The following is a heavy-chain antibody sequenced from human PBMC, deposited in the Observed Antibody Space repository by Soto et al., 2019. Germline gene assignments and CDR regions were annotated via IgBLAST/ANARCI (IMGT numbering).Heavy chain of an antibody. CDR2: IIPIFGTA. V-gene: IGHV1-69*13. Sequence: SVKVSCKASGYTFTSYGISWVRQAPGQGLEWMGGIIPIFGTANYAQKFQGRVTITADESTSTAYMELSSLRSEDTAVYYCARDSIAVAGRPFDPWGQGTLVTVSS. CDR1: GYTFTSYG. CDR3: ARDSIAVAGRPFDP. D-gene: IGHD6-19*01. J-gene: IGHJ5*02.